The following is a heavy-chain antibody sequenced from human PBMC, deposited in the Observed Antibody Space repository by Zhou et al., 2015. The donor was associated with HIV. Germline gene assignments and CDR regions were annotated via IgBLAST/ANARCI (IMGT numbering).Heavy chain of an antibody. V-gene: IGHV1-8*01. CDR1: GYTFTSYD. D-gene: IGHD3-16*01. J-gene: IGHJ2*01. Sequence: QVQLVQSGAEVKKPGASVKVSCKASGYTFTSYDINWVRQATGQGLEWMGWMNPNSGNTGYAQKFQGRVTMTRNTSISTAYMELSSLRSEDTAVYYCARDYTYYDYVWGSSAGYWYFDLWGRGTLVTVSS. CDR2: MNPNSGNT. CDR3: ARDYTYYDYVWGSSAGYWYFDL.